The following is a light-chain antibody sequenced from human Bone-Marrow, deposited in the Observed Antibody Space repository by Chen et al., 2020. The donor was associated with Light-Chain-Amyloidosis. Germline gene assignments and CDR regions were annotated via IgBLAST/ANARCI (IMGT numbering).Light chain of an antibody. J-gene: IGLJ2*01. CDR2: GNS. CDR3: QAYDTSLSGSV. CDR1: SSNIGAGYD. V-gene: IGLV1-40*01. Sequence: QSVLTQPPSVSGAPGQRVTLSCTGSSSNIGAGYDVHWYRQLPGTAPNLLISGNSNRPSGVPDRFSGSRSGTSASLAIRGLQAEDEADYYCQAYDTSLSGSVFGGGTKLTVL.